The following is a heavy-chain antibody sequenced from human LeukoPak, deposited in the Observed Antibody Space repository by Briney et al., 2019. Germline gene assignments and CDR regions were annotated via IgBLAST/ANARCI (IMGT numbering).Heavy chain of an antibody. CDR2: IGYDGTKT. D-gene: IGHD1-26*01. CDR1: GFIFSAAY. V-gene: IGHV3-30*02. Sequence: GGSLRLSCATSGFIFSAAYMSWVRQAPGKGLEWVTFIGYDGTKTDYIDSVKGRFTISRDNSKNTLYLQMNSLRIEDTAVYYCAKDRGSWSYGGFDYWGQGILVTVSS. CDR3: AKDRGSWSYGGFDY. J-gene: IGHJ4*02.